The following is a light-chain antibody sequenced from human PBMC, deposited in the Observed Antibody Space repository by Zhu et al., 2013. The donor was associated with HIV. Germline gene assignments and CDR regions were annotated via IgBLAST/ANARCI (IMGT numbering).Light chain of an antibody. J-gene: IGKJ2*01. CDR2: AAS. Sequence: EIVLTQSPGTLSLSPGERATLSCRASQSVSSSYLAWYQQKPGQAPRLLIYAASSRATGIPDRFGGSGSGTDFTLTISRLEPEDSALYICQQYGGSPRYTFGQGTKLEIK. CDR3: QQYGGSPRYT. V-gene: IGKV3-20*01. CDR1: QSVSSSY.